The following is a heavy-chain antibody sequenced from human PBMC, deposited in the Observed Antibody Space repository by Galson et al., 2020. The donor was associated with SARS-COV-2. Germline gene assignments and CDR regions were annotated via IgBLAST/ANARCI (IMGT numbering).Heavy chain of an antibody. CDR2: VFITGTT. J-gene: IGHJ4*02. CDR3: RQFALGAVPIDY. Sequence: PSENLSLTCTVSGGSVNSGSYYWNWIRQPAGKGLEWIGHVFITGTTNYNPSLKSRATISLDTSKNQFSLKLTSVTAADTAVYYCRQFALGAVPIDYWGQGTLLTVSS. V-gene: IGHV4-61*09. D-gene: IGHD6-19*01. CDR1: GGSVNSGSYY.